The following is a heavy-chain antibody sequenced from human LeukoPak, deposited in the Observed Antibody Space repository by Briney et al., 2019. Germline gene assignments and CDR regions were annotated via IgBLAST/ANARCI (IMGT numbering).Heavy chain of an antibody. V-gene: IGHV1-2*02. J-gene: IGHJ5*02. CDR3: ARDFKTRLNWFDP. CDR2: INPNSGGT. CDR1: GYTFTGYY. Sequence: ASVKVSCKASGYTFTGYYMHWVRQAPGQGLEWMGWINPNSGGTNYAQKFQGRVTMTRDTSISTAYMELSRLRSDDTAVYYCARDFKTRLNWFDPWGQGTLVTVSS.